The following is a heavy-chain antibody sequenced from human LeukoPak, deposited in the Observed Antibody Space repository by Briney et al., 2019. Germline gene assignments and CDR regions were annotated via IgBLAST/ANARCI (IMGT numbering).Heavy chain of an antibody. D-gene: IGHD6-13*01. V-gene: IGHV1-18*01. CDR1: GYTFTSYG. Sequence: ASVKVSCKASGYTFTSYGISWVRQAPGQGLEWMGWISAYNGNTNYAQKLQGRVTMTTDTSTSTAYMELRSLRSDDTAVYYCARDHRIAAASTFDYWGQGTLVTVSS. CDR2: ISAYNGNT. CDR3: ARDHRIAAASTFDY. J-gene: IGHJ4*02.